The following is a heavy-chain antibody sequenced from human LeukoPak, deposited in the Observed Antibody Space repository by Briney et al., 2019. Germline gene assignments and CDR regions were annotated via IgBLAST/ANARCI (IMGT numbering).Heavy chain of an antibody. J-gene: IGHJ4*02. Sequence: ASVKVYCKASGYTFTSYAMHWVRQAPGQRLECMGWINTGNGNTKYSQKFQGRVTITRDTSASTAYMDLSSLRSEDTAVYYCARNTETAIPLPYYFDYWGQGTLVTVSP. CDR2: INTGNGNT. V-gene: IGHV1-3*04. CDR1: GYTFTSYA. D-gene: IGHD2-21*02. CDR3: ARNTETAIPLPYYFDY.